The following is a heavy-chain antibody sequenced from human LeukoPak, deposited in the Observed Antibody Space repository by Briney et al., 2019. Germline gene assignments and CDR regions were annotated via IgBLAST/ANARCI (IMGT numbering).Heavy chain of an antibody. Sequence: SETLSLTCTDSGGSISSYYWSWIRQPPGKGLEWIGYIYYSGSTNYNPSLKSRVTISVDTSKNQFSLKLSSVTAADTAVYYCARIRDDYVWGSYRRPENYFDYWGQGTLVTVSS. CDR2: IYYSGST. V-gene: IGHV4-59*01. D-gene: IGHD3-16*02. CDR1: GGSISSYY. J-gene: IGHJ4*02. CDR3: ARIRDDYVWGSYRRPENYFDY.